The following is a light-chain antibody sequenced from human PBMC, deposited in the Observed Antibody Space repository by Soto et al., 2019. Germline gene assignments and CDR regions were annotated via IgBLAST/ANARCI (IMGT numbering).Light chain of an antibody. CDR1: QTISSW. CDR3: QHYNSYSEA. Sequence: DIQMTQSPSTLSGSVGDRVTITCGASQTISSWLDWYQQKQGKAPKLLIYKASTLKSGVPSRLSGSGYGTELTLTISSLQPDDFATYYCQHYNSYSEAFGHGTKVDIK. J-gene: IGKJ1*01. V-gene: IGKV1-5*03. CDR2: KAS.